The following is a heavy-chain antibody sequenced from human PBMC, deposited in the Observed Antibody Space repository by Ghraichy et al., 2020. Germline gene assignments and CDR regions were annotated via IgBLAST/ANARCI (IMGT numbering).Heavy chain of an antibody. D-gene: IGHD2-8*01. Sequence: GGSLRLSCAAYGFTFSSYGMHWVRQAPGKGLEWVAVIWYDGSNKYYADSVKGRFTISRDNSKNTLYLQMNSLRAEDTAVYYCARAYDGFYGVAFDIWGQGTMVTVSS. CDR3: ARAYDGFYGVAFDI. V-gene: IGHV3-33*01. CDR2: IWYDGSNK. CDR1: GFTFSSYG. J-gene: IGHJ3*02.